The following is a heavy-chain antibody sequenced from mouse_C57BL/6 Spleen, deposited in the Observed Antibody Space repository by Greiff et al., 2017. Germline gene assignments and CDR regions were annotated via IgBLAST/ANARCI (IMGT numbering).Heavy chain of an antibody. CDR2: ISSGGSYT. Sequence: EVKLMESGGDLVKPGGSLKLSCAASGFTFSSYGMSWVRQTPDKRLEWVATISSGGSYTYYPDSVKGRFTISRYNAKNTLYLQMSSLKSEDTAMYYCARRYGSSPYCFDYWGQGTTLTVSS. V-gene: IGHV5-6*02. J-gene: IGHJ2*01. D-gene: IGHD1-1*01. CDR3: ARRYGSSPYCFDY. CDR1: GFTFSSYG.